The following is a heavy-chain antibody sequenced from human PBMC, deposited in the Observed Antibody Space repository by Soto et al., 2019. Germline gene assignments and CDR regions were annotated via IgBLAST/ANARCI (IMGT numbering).Heavy chain of an antibody. CDR1: GFTFSSYG. J-gene: IGHJ6*03. V-gene: IGHV3-30*18. CDR3: AKDHSRIAAAGTEYYYYYMDV. CDR2: ISYDGSNK. Sequence: HPGGSLRLSCAASGFTFSSYGMHWVRQAPGKGLEWVAVISYDGSNKYYADSVKGRFTISRDNSKNTLYLQMNSLRAEDTAVYYCAKDHSRIAAAGTEYYYYYMDVWGKGTTVTVSS. D-gene: IGHD6-13*01.